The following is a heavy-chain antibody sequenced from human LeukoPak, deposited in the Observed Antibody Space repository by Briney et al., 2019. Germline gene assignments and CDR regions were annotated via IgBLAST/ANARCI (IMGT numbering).Heavy chain of an antibody. D-gene: IGHD2-2*01. CDR3: ASDQSCSSIRCPFHAFDV. CDR2: INPDGTTT. V-gene: IGHV3-74*01. CDR1: GFTFSNYW. Sequence: GGSLRLSCVGTGFTFSNYWIHWVRQAPGKGLLWVSRINPDGTTTTYADSVKGRFTVSRDNAKNTLYLQMSSLRVDDTAVYFCASDQSCSSIRCPFHAFDVWGQGTGVTVSS. J-gene: IGHJ3*01.